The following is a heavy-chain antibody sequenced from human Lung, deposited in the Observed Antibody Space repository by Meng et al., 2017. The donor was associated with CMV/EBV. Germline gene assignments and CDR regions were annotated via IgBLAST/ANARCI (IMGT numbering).Heavy chain of an antibody. V-gene: IGHV3-23*01. CDR2: ISGSGGST. Sequence: GGSLRLSCAASGFTFSSYAMSWVRQAPGKGLEWVSAISGSGGSTYYADSVKGRFTISRDNSKNTLYLQMNRLRAEDTAVYYCAKDRRFSCSTSCYKGWGQGTLVTVSS. CDR1: GFTFSSYA. J-gene: IGHJ4*02. D-gene: IGHD2-2*02. CDR3: AKDRRFSCSTSCYKG.